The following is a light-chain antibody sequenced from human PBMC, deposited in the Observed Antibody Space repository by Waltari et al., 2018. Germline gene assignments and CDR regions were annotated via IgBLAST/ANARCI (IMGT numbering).Light chain of an antibody. CDR3: QKYNSATPRT. V-gene: IGKV1-27*01. Sequence: DIQMTQSPSSLSASVGYRVTTTCRASQGISNYLAWYQQQPGKVPKLLIYAASTLQSGVPSRFSGSGSGTDFTLTISSLQPEDVATYYCQKYNSATPRTFGQGTKVEIK. CDR2: AAS. J-gene: IGKJ1*01. CDR1: QGISNY.